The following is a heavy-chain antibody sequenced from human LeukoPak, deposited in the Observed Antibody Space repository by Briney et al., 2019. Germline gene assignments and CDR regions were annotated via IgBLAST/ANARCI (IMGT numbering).Heavy chain of an antibody. J-gene: IGHJ4*02. Sequence: ASVKVSCKASGYTFTSYGISWVRQAPGQGLEWMGWISAHNGNTNYAQKLQGRVTMTTDTSTSTAYMELRSLRSDDTAVYYCARASGWLVLYYFDYWGQGTLVTVSS. CDR3: ARASGWLVLYYFDY. V-gene: IGHV1-18*01. CDR1: GYTFTSYG. D-gene: IGHD6-19*01. CDR2: ISAHNGNT.